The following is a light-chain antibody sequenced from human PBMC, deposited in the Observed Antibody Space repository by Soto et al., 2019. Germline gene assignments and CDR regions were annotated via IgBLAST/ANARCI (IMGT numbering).Light chain of an antibody. CDR3: HYYCSSPRS. CDR2: DAS. V-gene: IGKV3-20*01. Sequence: SQSVSSSYLAWYQQKPGQAPRLLIYDASRRATGIPDRFSGIVSGTDVIRASSAVEAEVLAGYYGHYYCSSPRSFGRGTKVDIK. J-gene: IGKJ1*01. CDR1: QSVSSSY.